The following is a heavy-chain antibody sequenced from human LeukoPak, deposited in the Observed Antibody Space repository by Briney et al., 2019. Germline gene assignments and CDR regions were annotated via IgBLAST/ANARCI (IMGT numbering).Heavy chain of an antibody. CDR2: IIPILGIA. CDR3: AHRVGHSTGFDY. CDR1: GGTFSRYT. Sequence: SVKVSCKASGGTFSRYTISWVRQAPGQGLEWMGRIIPILGIANYAQKFQGRVTITADKSTSTAYMELSSLRSEDTAVYYCAHRVGHSTGFDYWGQGTLVTVSS. J-gene: IGHJ4*02. V-gene: IGHV1-69*02. D-gene: IGHD2/OR15-2a*01.